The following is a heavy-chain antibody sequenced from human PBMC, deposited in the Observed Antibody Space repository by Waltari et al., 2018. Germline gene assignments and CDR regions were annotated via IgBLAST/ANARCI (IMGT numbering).Heavy chain of an antibody. CDR3: VGGQGNWFDP. V-gene: IGHV1-69*04. CDR1: GGTFGSYA. Sequence: QVQLVQSGAEVKKPGSWVKVSCKASGGTFGSYATSRGRQAPGQGLEWMGGIIPILGIANYAQKFQGRVTITADESTSTAYMELSSLRSEDTAVYYCVGGQGNWFDPWGQGTLVTVSS. J-gene: IGHJ5*02. D-gene: IGHD6-25*01. CDR2: IIPILGIA.